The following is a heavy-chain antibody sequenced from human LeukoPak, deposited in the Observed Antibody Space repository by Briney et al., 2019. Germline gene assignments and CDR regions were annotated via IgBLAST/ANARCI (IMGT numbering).Heavy chain of an antibody. CDR1: GYTFNGLH. Sequence: ASVKVSCKASGYTFNGLHLHWVRQAPGQGLEWMGWINPNSGGTDYAQKFQGRVTMTRNTSISTAYMELSRLGFDDTAVYYCARGLIVVVPPTSEGFDPWGQGTLVTVSS. CDR3: ARGLIVVVPPTSEGFDP. D-gene: IGHD2-2*01. V-gene: IGHV1-2*02. CDR2: INPNSGGT. J-gene: IGHJ5*02.